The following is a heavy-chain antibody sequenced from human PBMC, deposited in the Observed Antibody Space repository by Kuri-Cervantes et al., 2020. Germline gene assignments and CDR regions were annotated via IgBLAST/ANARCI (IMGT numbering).Heavy chain of an antibody. D-gene: IGHD3-22*01. J-gene: IGHJ3*02. V-gene: IGHV3-30*02. CDR2: IRHDGSIK. CDR1: GFTFSRFG. CDR3: AREAYDSSGSDAFDI. Sequence: GGSLRLSCAASGFTFSRFGMYWVRQAPGKGLEWVAFIRHDGSIKYYAESVKGRFTISRDISRNTLYLQMNSLRAEDTAVYYCAREAYDSSGSDAFDIWGQGTMVTVSS.